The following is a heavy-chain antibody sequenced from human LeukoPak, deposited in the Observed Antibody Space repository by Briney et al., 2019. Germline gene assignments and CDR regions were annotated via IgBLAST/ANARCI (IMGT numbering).Heavy chain of an antibody. D-gene: IGHD2-15*01. Sequence: PGGSLRLSCAASGFTFSSYGMSWVRQAPGKGLEWVSAISGSGGSTYYADSVKGRFTISRDNSKNTLYLQMNSLRAEDTAVYYCAKDLSSVVVVAATPFGYRGQGTLVTVSS. J-gene: IGHJ4*02. CDR2: ISGSGGST. V-gene: IGHV3-23*01. CDR1: GFTFSSYG. CDR3: AKDLSSVVVVAATPFGY.